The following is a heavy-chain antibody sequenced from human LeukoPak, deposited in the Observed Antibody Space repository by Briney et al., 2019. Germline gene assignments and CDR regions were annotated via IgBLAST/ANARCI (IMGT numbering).Heavy chain of an antibody. Sequence: SETLSLTCAVYGGSFSGYYWSWIRQPPGKGLEWIGEINHSGSTNYNPSLKSRVTISVDTSKNQFSLKLSSVTAADTAVYYCARDRRDSSSWYAGWFDPWGQGTLVTVSS. CDR1: GGSFSGYY. D-gene: IGHD6-13*01. CDR2: INHSGST. V-gene: IGHV4-34*01. CDR3: ARDRRDSSSWYAGWFDP. J-gene: IGHJ5*02.